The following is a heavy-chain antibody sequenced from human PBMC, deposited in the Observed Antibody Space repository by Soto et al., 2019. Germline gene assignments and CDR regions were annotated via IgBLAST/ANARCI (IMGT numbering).Heavy chain of an antibody. CDR3: AADPHPGYSSSWTAYYYYGMDV. CDR2: IVVGSGNT. Sequence: QMPLVQSGPEVKKPGTSVKVSCKASGFTFTSSAMQWVRQARGQRLEWIGWIVVGSGNTNYAQKFQERVTITRDMSTSTAYVELSSLRSEDTAVYYCAADPHPGYSSSWTAYYYYGMDVWGQGTTVTVSS. D-gene: IGHD6-13*01. V-gene: IGHV1-58*02. CDR1: GFTFTSSA. J-gene: IGHJ6*02.